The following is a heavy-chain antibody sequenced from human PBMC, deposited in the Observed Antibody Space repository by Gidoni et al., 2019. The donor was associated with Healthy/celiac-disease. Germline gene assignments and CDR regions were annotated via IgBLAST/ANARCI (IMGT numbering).Heavy chain of an antibody. V-gene: IGHV4-61*02. D-gene: IGHD6-13*01. CDR3: ARGERSGRAAASFDY. J-gene: IGHJ4*02. CDR2: IYTSGST. CDR1: GGSISSGSYY. Sequence: QVQLQESGPGLVKPSQTLSLTCTVSGGSISSGSYYWSWIRQPAGKGLEWIGRIYTSGSTNYNPSLKSRVTISVDTSKNQFSLKLSSVTAADTAVYYCARGERSGRAAASFDYWGQGTLVTVSS.